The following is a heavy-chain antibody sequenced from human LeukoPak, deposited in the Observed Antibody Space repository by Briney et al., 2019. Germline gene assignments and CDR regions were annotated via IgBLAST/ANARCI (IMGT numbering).Heavy chain of an antibody. D-gene: IGHD6-19*01. CDR3: ARHPTSHSSGWYPDWFDP. V-gene: IGHV4-59*08. Sequence: SETLCLTCTVSGGSISSYYWSWIRQPPGEGLEWIGYIYYGGSTNYNPSLKSRVTISVDTSKNQFSLKLSSVTAADTAVYYCARHPTSHSSGWYPDWFDPWGQGTLVTVSS. J-gene: IGHJ5*02. CDR1: GGSISSYY. CDR2: IYYGGST.